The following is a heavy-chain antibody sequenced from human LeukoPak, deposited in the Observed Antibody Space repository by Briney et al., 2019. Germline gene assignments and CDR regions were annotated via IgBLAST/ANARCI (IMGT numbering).Heavy chain of an antibody. Sequence: ASVKVSCKASGYTFTSYDINWVRQATGQGLEWMGWINPNSGGTNYAQKFQGRVTMTRDTSISTAYMELSRLRSDDTAVYYCARDSGDCSSTSCYGHYYYYMDVWGKGTTVTISS. J-gene: IGHJ6*03. CDR1: GYTFTSYD. CDR2: INPNSGGT. D-gene: IGHD2-2*01. V-gene: IGHV1-2*02. CDR3: ARDSGDCSSTSCYGHYYYYMDV.